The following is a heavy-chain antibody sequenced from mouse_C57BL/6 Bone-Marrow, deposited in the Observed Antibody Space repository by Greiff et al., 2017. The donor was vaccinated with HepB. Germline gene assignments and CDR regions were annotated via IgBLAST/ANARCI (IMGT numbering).Heavy chain of an antibody. V-gene: IGHV1-81*01. CDR2: IYPRSGNT. Sequence: VQLQQSGAELARPGASVKLSCKASGYTFTSYGISWVKQRTGQGLEWIGEIYPRSGNTYYNEKFKGKATLTADKSARTAYMELRSLTSEDSAVYFCARHVFNCYAMDYWGQGASVTVA. J-gene: IGHJ4*01. CDR1: GYTFTSYG. CDR3: ARHVFNCYAMDY.